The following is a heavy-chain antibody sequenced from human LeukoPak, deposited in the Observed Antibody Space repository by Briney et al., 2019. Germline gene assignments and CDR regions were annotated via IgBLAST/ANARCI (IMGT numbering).Heavy chain of an antibody. Sequence: GGSLRLSCATSGFNFDRYTIHWVRQAPGKGMEWVSLAGWAGGTTFYSDSVRGRFTISRDSGRKSVYLQMNSLTTDDTAFYFCAKELDTMFFDYWGQGALVTVSS. V-gene: IGHV3-43*01. CDR2: AGWAGGTT. CDR1: GFNFDRYT. D-gene: IGHD3-10*02. CDR3: AKELDTMFFDY. J-gene: IGHJ4*02.